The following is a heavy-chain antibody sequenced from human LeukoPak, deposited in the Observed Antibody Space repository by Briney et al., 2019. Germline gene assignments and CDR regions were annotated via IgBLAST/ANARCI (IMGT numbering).Heavy chain of an antibody. CDR1: GFTFNTSW. D-gene: IGHD2-8*01. J-gene: IGHJ4*02. CDR3: ARDGPCISGVCYTAFDY. Sequence: GGSLRLSCGASGFTFNTSWMNWVGQAPGKGLVWVSQINSDGGNTNYAASVKGRFTISRDNAKNTVYFQMNSLRAEDTAVYFCARDGPCISGVCYTAFDYWGRGTLVTVSS. CDR2: INSDGGNT. V-gene: IGHV3-74*01.